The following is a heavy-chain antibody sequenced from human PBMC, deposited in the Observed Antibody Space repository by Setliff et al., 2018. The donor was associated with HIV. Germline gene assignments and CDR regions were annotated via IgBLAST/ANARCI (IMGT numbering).Heavy chain of an antibody. Sequence: SETLSLTCTVSGYSISSGYYWGWIRQPPGKGLEWIGSIYHSGSTYYNPSLKSRVTMSVDTSKNQFSLKLSSVTAADTAVYYCARAASVYDSPKGAFDIWGQGTMVTVS. CDR3: ARAASVYDSPKGAFDI. D-gene: IGHD3-22*01. CDR2: IYHSGST. V-gene: IGHV4-38-2*02. CDR1: GYSISSGYY. J-gene: IGHJ3*02.